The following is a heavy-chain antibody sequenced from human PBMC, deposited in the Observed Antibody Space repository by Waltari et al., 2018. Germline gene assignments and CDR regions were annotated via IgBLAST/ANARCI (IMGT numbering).Heavy chain of an antibody. Sequence: VRLVESGGGLIHPGGSLRLSCAASGLSVSNNYMHWVRQAPGKGLGWVSVIYTGERTYFSDAVKGRFTISRDISKNMVYLQMNNLRAEDTALYYCARDTTSRERAGDWGQGTLVTVSS. CDR2: IYTGERT. D-gene: IGHD1-1*01. CDR1: GLSVSNNY. J-gene: IGHJ4*02. CDR3: ARDTTSRERAGD. V-gene: IGHV3-53*01.